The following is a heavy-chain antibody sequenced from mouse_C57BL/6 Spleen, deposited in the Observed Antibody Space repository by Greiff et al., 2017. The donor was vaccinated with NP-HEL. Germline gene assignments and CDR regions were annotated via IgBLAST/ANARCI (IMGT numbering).Heavy chain of an antibody. CDR2: IYPGDGDT. CDR1: GYAFSSYW. J-gene: IGHJ4*01. V-gene: IGHV1-80*01. Sequence: QVQLQQSGAELVKPGASVKISCKASGYAFSSYWMNWVKQRPGKGLEWIGQIYPGDGDTNYNGKFKGKATMTADKASSTAYLQLSSLTSEDSAVYFCASSYYGNPYAMDYWGQGTSVTVSS. D-gene: IGHD2-10*01. CDR3: ASSYYGNPYAMDY.